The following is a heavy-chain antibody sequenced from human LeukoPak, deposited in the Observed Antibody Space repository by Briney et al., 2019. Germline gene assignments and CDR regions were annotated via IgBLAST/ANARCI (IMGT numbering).Heavy chain of an antibody. D-gene: IGHD6-19*01. CDR1: GFTFSSYS. V-gene: IGHV3-21*01. J-gene: IGHJ4*02. Sequence: GGSLRLSCAASGFTFSSYSMKWVRQAPGKGLEWVSSISSSSSYIDYADSVKGRFTISRDNVRNSLYLQMNSLRAEDTAVYYCARVDSSGWVDWGQGTLVTVSS. CDR3: ARVDSSGWVD. CDR2: ISSSSSYI.